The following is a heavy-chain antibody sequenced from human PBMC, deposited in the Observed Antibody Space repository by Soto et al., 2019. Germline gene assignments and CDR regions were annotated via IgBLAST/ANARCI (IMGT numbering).Heavy chain of an antibody. CDR1: GFSLNTSGVS. D-gene: IGHD6-6*01. CDR3: AHRQIIGVGARGFDY. CDR2: MYWDDDK. Sequence: QITLKESGPTLVKPTQTLTLTCTFSGFSLNTSGVSVAWIRQPPGKALEWLAVMYWDDDKRYSPPLKTRLSITKDTSRNQVVLTMTNMDPVDTATYYCAHRQIIGVGARGFDYWGQGTLVTVSS. V-gene: IGHV2-5*02. J-gene: IGHJ4*02.